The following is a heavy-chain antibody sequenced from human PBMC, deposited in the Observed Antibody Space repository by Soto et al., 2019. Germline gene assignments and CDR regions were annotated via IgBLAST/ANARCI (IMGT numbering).Heavy chain of an antibody. D-gene: IGHD1-20*01. CDR1: GGSISSSSYY. V-gene: IGHV4-39*01. J-gene: IGHJ4*02. CDR3: ARLPSSRMVYYFDY. CDR2: IYYSGST. Sequence: PSETLSLTCTVSGGSISSSSYYWGWIRQPPGKGLEWIGSIYYSGSTYYNPSLKSRVTISVDTSKNQFSLKLNSVTAADTAVYYCARLPSSRMVYYFDYWGQGTLVTVSS.